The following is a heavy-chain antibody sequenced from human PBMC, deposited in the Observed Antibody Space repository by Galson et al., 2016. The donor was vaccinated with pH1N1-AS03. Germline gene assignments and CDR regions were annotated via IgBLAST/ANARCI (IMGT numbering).Heavy chain of an antibody. CDR1: GFSLNTTGVG. V-gene: IGHV2-5*01. D-gene: IGHD2-21*02. J-gene: IGHJ2*01. Sequence: PALVKPTQTLTLTCDFSGFSLNTTGVGVGWIRQPPGKPLEWLALIYWNSEKRYNPFLKGRPTITKDTSNNQVVLTITNMAPGDTATYFCARKPTGSMVVTIGVGYFGLWGRGTLVAVSS. CDR2: IYWNSEK. CDR3: ARKPTGSMVVTIGVGYFGL.